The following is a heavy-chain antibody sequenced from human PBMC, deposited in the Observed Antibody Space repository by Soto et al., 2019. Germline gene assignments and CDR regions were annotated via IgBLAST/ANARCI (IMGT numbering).Heavy chain of an antibody. V-gene: IGHV4-59*01. D-gene: IGHD1-26*01. CDR2: IYYSGST. CDR3: ARMEQQPHRQNKNYYYYYMDF. CDR1: GGSISSYY. J-gene: IGHJ6*03. Sequence: LTLTCTGSGGSISSYYWSWIRQPPGKGLEWIGYIYYSGSTNYNPSLKSRVTISVDTSKNQFSLKLSSVTAADTAVYYCARMEQQPHRQNKNYYYYYMDFWGKGTTVTVSS.